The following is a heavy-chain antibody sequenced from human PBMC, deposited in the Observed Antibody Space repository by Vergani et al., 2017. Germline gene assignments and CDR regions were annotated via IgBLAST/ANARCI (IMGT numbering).Heavy chain of an antibody. Sequence: QVQLQQWGAGLVKPSETLSLTCVVHGGSLSGYYWSWIRLAPGKGLEWIGEINHSGTINYNPTLKSPFNVSIDTSRDHFSLKLRSVSAADTAVYFCARRAERWETLLRDDFDVWGQGTFVTVSP. D-gene: IGHD1-26*01. CDR3: ARRAERWETLLRDDFDV. J-gene: IGHJ3*01. CDR1: GGSLSGYY. V-gene: IGHV4-34*02. CDR2: INHSGTI.